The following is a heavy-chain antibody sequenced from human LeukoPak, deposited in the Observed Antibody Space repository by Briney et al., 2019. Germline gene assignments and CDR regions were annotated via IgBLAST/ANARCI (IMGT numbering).Heavy chain of an antibody. CDR1: GYTLTELS. V-gene: IGHV1-24*01. CDR3: ATQMTTVTPAVENAFDI. CDR2: FDPEDGET. D-gene: IGHD4-17*01. J-gene: IGHJ3*02. Sequence: ASVKVSCKVSGYTLTELSMHWVRQAPGKGLEWMGGFDPEDGETIYAQKFQGRVTMTEDTSTDTAYMELSSLRSEDTAVYYCATQMTTVTPAVENAFDIWGQGTMVTVSS.